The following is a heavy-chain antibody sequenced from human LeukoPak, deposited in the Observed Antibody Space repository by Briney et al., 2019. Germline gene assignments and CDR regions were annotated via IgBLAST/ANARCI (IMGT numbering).Heavy chain of an antibody. CDR1: GFTFSSHW. CDR2: IRQDGSEK. D-gene: IGHD5-12*01. Sequence: GGSLRLSCAASGFTFSSHWMSWVRQAPGKGLEWVANIRQDGSEKYYVDSVKGRFTISRDNAKNSLYLQMNSLRAEDTAVYYCASHKGVATLGYWGQGTLVTVSS. V-gene: IGHV3-7*03. J-gene: IGHJ4*02. CDR3: ASHKGVATLGY.